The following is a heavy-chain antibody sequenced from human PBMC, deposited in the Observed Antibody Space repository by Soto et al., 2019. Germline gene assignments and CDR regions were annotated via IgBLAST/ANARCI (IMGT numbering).Heavy chain of an antibody. Sequence: QVQLVQSGAEVQKPGSSVKVSCKAPGGTFSSYAISWVRQALGQGLEWMGGIIPIFGTAKYAQKFQGRVTITADESTSTGYMELSSLRSEDTAVYYCARSQGGSSSLDIYYYYYYGMDVWGQGTTVTVSS. J-gene: IGHJ6*02. CDR2: IIPIFGTA. D-gene: IGHD2-15*01. CDR1: GGTFSSYA. V-gene: IGHV1-69*01. CDR3: ARSQGGSSSLDIYYYYYYGMDV.